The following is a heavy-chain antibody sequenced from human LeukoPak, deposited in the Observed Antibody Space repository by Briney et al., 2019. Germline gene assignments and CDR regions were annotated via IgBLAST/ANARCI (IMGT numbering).Heavy chain of an antibody. CDR3: ARDYREYSGSGSHTQYFDY. CDR2: IYPNGYT. D-gene: IGHD3-10*01. V-gene: IGHV3-66*01. Sequence: GGSLRLSCTASGVTVSSNYMSWVRQAPGQGLDWISVIYPNGYTDHAESVKGRFTVSRDNSKNTIYLQMNSLRAEDTAVYYCARDYREYSGSGSHTQYFDYWGQGTLVSVSS. J-gene: IGHJ4*02. CDR1: GVTVSSNY.